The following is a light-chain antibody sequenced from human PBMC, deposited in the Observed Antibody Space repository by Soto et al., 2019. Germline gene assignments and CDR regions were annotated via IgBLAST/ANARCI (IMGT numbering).Light chain of an antibody. Sequence: QSVLTQPASVSGSPGQSITIYCTGTSSDVGGYNYVSWYQQHPGKAPKLMIYEVSNRPSGVSNRFSGSKSGNTASLTISGLQAEDEGDYYCSSYTSSSTPLFGGGTKLTVL. CDR2: EVS. CDR1: SSDVGGYNY. J-gene: IGLJ2*01. V-gene: IGLV2-14*01. CDR3: SSYTSSSTPL.